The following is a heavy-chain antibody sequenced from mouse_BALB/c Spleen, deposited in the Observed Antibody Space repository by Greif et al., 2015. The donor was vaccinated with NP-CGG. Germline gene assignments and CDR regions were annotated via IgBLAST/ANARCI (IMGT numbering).Heavy chain of an antibody. CDR3: ARAYYDYDVGYYYAMDY. D-gene: IGHD2-4*01. J-gene: IGHJ4*01. CDR2: ISDGGSYT. Sequence: EVKLMESGGGLVKPGGSLKLFCAASGFTFSDYYMYWVRQTPEKRLEWVATISDGGSYTYYPDSVKGRFTISRDNAKNNLYLQMSSLKSEDTAMYYCARAYYDYDVGYYYAMDYWGQGTSVTVSS. CDR1: GFTFSDYY. V-gene: IGHV5-4*02.